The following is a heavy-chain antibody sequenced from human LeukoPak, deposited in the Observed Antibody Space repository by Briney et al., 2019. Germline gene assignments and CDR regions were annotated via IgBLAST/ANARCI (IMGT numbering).Heavy chain of an antibody. J-gene: IGHJ6*02. CDR1: GYTFTGYY. CDR3: ARWRGHDYYSSYYYNGMDV. V-gene: IGHV1-2*02. CDR2: INPNSGGT. D-gene: IGHD5-12*01. Sequence: ASVKVSCKASGYTFTGYYMHWVRQAPGQGLEWMGWINPNSGGTNYAQKFQGRVTMTRDTSASTAYMELSSLRSEDTAVYYCARWRGHDYYSSYYYNGMDVWGQGTTVTVSS.